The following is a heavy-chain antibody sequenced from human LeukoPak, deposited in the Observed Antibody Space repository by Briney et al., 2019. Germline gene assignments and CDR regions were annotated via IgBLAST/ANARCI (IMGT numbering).Heavy chain of an antibody. J-gene: IGHJ5*02. CDR3: ARGFIRVELRIRASNWFDP. V-gene: IGHV1-69*13. CDR2: IIPIFGTA. D-gene: IGHD1-7*01. Sequence: GASVKVSCKASGGTFSSYAISWVRQAPGQGLEWMGGIIPIFGTANYAQKFQGRVTITADESTSTAYMELSSLRSEDTAVYYCARGFIRVELRIRASNWFDPWGQGTLVTVSS. CDR1: GGTFSSYA.